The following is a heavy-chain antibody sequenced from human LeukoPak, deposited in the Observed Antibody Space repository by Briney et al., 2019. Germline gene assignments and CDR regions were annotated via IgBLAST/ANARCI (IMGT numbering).Heavy chain of an antibody. CDR3: ARGLRILWFGETPPRASYYYYMDV. J-gene: IGHJ6*03. CDR2: INHSGST. CDR1: GGSFSGYY. V-gene: IGHV4-34*01. Sequence: SETLSLTCAVYGGSFSGYYWSWIRQPPGKGLEWIGEINHSGSTNYNPSLKSRVTLSVDTSKNQFSLKLSSVTAADTAVYYCARGLRILWFGETPPRASYYYYMDVWGKGTTVTVSS. D-gene: IGHD3-10*01.